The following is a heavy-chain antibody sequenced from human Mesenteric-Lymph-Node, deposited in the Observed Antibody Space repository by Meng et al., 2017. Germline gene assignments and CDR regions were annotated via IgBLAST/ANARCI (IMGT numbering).Heavy chain of an antibody. J-gene: IGHJ5*02. CDR2: MNPNSGGT. Sequence: QVELVQSGAEVKKPGASVKVSCKASGYTFTSYDINWVRQATGQGLEWMGWMNPNSGGTKSSQKFQGRVTMTRDTSISTAYMELSTLRSDDTAVYYCARAAVRGVNCFDPWGQGTLVTVSS. CDR1: GYTFTSYD. V-gene: IGHV1-2*02. D-gene: IGHD3-10*01. CDR3: ARAAVRGVNCFDP.